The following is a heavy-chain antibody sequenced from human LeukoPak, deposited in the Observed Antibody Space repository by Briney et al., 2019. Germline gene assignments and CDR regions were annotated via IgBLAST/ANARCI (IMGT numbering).Heavy chain of an antibody. CDR1: GFTFDDYA. V-gene: IGHV3-43*02. CDR2: TSGDGGRT. J-gene: IGHJ3*02. CDR3: AKDLASVYDAFNI. Sequence: GGSLRLSCAASGFTFDDYAMNWVRQAPGKGLEWVSLTSGDGGRTFYADSVKGRFTISRDNSKNSLYLEMNSMRTEDTALYYCAKDLASVYDAFNIWGQGTMVTVSS.